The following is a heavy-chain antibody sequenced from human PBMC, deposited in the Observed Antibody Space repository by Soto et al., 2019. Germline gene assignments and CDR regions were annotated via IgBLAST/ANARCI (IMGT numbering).Heavy chain of an antibody. CDR3: ARRGSGSYYDS. Sequence: EVQLLESGGGLVQPGGSLRLSCAASGFTFSSYAMRWVRQAPVKGLEWVSAISGSGGSTYYADSVKGRFTISRDNSKNTLYLQMNRLRAEDTAVYYCARRGSGSYYDSWGQGTLVTVSS. CDR1: GFTFSSYA. J-gene: IGHJ4*02. V-gene: IGHV3-23*01. CDR2: ISGSGGST. D-gene: IGHD1-26*01.